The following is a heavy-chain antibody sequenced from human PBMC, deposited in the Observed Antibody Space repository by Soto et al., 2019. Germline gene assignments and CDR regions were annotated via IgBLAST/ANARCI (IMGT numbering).Heavy chain of an antibody. CDR2: ITPIFGTP. V-gene: IGHV1-69*13. Sequence: GASVKVSCKSSGGDFINYAISWVRQAPGQGLEYVGGITPIFGTPDYAQKFQGRVTIIADESTSTVYMDLSSLRSEDTAVYYCARDLRERLARAYVFDIWGQGTMVTVSS. CDR1: GGDFINYA. D-gene: IGHD3-3*02. CDR3: ARDLRERLARAYVFDI. J-gene: IGHJ3*02.